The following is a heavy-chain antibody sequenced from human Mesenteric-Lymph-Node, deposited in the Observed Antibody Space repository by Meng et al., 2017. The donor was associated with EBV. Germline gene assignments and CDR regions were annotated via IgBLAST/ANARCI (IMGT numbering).Heavy chain of an antibody. V-gene: IGHV1-18*01. Sequence: VPLAQSGAEMRKPGASVKVSCETSGYTFTSYGINWVRQAPGQGLEWMGWISVDSGNTNYAQKVRDRVTMTTDFSTNTAYMELRSLTSDDTAVYYCARGGLSIDYWGLGTLVTVSS. CDR3: ARGGLSIDY. D-gene: IGHD3-16*01. CDR2: ISVDSGNT. J-gene: IGHJ4*02. CDR1: GYTFTSYG.